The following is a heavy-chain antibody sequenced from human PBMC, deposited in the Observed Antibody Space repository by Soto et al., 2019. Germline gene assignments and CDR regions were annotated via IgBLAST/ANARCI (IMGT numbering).Heavy chain of an antibody. J-gene: IGHJ4*02. CDR3: TTAPLNSGSYYGLLDY. D-gene: IGHD1-26*01. CDR2: IKSKTDGGTT. CDR1: GFTFSNAW. Sequence: EVPLVESGGGLVKPGGSLRLSCAASGFTFSNAWMSWVRQAPGKGLEWVGRIKSKTDGGTTDYAAPVKGRFTISRDDSKNTLYLQIDSLKTEDTAVYYGTTAPLNSGSYYGLLDYWGQGTLVTVSS. V-gene: IGHV3-15*01.